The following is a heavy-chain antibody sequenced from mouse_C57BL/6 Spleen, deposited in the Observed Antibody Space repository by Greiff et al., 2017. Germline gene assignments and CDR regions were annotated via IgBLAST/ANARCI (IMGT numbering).Heavy chain of an antibody. CDR2: IYPRSGNT. Sequence: VQLQQSGAELARPGASVKLSCKASGYTFTSYGISWVKQRTGQGLEWIGEIYPRSGNTYYNEKFKGKATLTADKSSSTAYMELRSLTSEDSAVYFCARDPLYYYGSSYVDYWGQGTTLTVSS. CDR3: ARDPLYYYGSSYVDY. CDR1: GYTFTSYG. V-gene: IGHV1-81*01. J-gene: IGHJ2*01. D-gene: IGHD1-1*01.